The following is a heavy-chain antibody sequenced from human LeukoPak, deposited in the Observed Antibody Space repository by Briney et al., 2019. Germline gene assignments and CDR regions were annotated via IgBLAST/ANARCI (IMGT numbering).Heavy chain of an antibody. Sequence: ASVKVSCKVSGYTLTELSMHWVRQAPGKGLEWMGGFDPEDGETIYAQKFRGRVTMTEDTSTDTAYMELSSLRSEDTAVYYCATVDYYDSSGYMAYWGQGTLVTVSS. CDR2: FDPEDGET. V-gene: IGHV1-24*01. CDR1: GYTLTELS. D-gene: IGHD3-22*01. J-gene: IGHJ4*02. CDR3: ATVDYYDSSGYMAY.